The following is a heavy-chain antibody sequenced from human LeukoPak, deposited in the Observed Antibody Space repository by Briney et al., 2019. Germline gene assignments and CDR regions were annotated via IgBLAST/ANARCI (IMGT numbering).Heavy chain of an antibody. J-gene: IGHJ5*02. CDR2: IYYSGNS. CDR1: GASITSSSYY. CDR3: ARDNRRDYYDSSGYYYGWFDP. D-gene: IGHD3-22*01. V-gene: IGHV4-39*07. Sequence: SETLSLTCTVSGASITSSSYYWGWVRQPPGKGLEWIGSIYYSGNSYYNPSLKSRVTISVDTSKNQFSLKLSSVTAADTAVYYCARDNRRDYYDSSGYYYGWFDPWGQGTLVTVSS.